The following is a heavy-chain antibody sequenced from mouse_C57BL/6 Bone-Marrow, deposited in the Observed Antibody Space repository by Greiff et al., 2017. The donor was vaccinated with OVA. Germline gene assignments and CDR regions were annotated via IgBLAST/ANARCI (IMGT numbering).Heavy chain of an antibody. V-gene: IGHV7-3*01. J-gene: IGHJ2*01. CDR2: IRNKPNGPTT. CDR1: GFPFTNSS. D-gene: IGHD1-1*01. Sequence: EVQLQESGGGLVQPGDSLSLSCAASGFPFTNSSMTWVRQPPGKGLGWLAFIRNKPNGPTTKYSASVKGRFISSRDNSQSILYLQMNALRAEDSATYYCARYKGRVAVDYFDYWGQGTALTVSS. CDR3: ARYKGRVAVDYFDY.